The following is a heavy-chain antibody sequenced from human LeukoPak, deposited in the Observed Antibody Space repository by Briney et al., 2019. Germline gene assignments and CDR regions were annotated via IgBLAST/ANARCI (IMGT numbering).Heavy chain of an antibody. CDR3: TRVFSRSVRTYGLDY. CDR1: GFTFGDYA. D-gene: IGHD1-14*01. CDR2: IRSKAYGGTT. J-gene: IGHJ4*02. V-gene: IGHV3-49*03. Sequence: GGSLRLSCTASGFTFGDYAMSWFRQAPGKGLEWVGFIRSKAYGGTTEYAASVKGRFTISRDDSKSIAYLQMNSLKTEDTAVYYCTRVFSRSVRTYGLDYWGQGTLVTVSS.